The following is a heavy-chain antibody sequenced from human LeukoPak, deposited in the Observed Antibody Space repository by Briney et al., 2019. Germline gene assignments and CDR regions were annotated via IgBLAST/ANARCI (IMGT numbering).Heavy chain of an antibody. CDR1: GFTFSSYW. J-gene: IGHJ4*02. CDR2: ITPDGSQK. Sequence: PGGSLRLSCAASGFTFSSYWMSWVRQAPGKGLEWVANITPDGSQKYYVDFVRGRFTISRDNGKNSLYLQMNSLRAEDTAVYYCADPDSGWGQGTLVTVSS. V-gene: IGHV3-7*01. D-gene: IGHD6-19*01. CDR3: ADPDSG.